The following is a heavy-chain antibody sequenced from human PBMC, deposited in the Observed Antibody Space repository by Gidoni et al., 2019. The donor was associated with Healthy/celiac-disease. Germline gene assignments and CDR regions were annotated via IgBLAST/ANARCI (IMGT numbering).Heavy chain of an antibody. D-gene: IGHD3-3*01. CDR1: GGTFSSYA. J-gene: IGHJ6*02. CDR2: IIPIFGTA. V-gene: IGHV1-69*01. CDR3: ARDQGYDFWSGYYSRIGMDV. Sequence: QVQLVQPGAEVKKPGSSVKVSCKASGGTFSSYAISWVRQAPGQGLEWMGGIIPIFGTANYAQKFQGRVTSTADESTSTAYMELSSLRSEDTAVYYCARDQGYDFWSGYYSRIGMDVWGQGTTVTVSS.